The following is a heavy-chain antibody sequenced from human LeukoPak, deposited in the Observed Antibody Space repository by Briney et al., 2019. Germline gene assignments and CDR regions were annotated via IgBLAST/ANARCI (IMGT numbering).Heavy chain of an antibody. V-gene: IGHV4-39*01. D-gene: IGHD3-22*01. Sequence: SETLSLICTVSGGSISSSSYYWGWIRQSPGKGLEWLGSMYNTGITYYNPSLKSRVTISVDTSKNQFSLKLRSVTAADTAVYFCATGDHYDSRGYYLFGFDPWGQGTLVTVSS. CDR1: GGSISSSSYY. J-gene: IGHJ5*02. CDR2: MYNTGIT. CDR3: ATGDHYDSRGYYLFGFDP.